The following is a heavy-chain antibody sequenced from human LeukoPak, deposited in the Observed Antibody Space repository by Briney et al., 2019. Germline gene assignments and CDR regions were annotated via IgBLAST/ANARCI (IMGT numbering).Heavy chain of an antibody. CDR3: AREWEYYYGSGSSYNWFDP. J-gene: IGHJ5*02. CDR1: GYTFTSYG. Sequence: ASVKVSCKASGYTFTSYGISWGRQAPGQGLEWMGWISAYNGNTNYAQKIQGRVTMTTDTSTSTAYMELRSLRSDATAVYYCAREWEYYYGSGSSYNWFDPWGQGTLVTVSS. D-gene: IGHD3-10*01. V-gene: IGHV1-18*04. CDR2: ISAYNGNT.